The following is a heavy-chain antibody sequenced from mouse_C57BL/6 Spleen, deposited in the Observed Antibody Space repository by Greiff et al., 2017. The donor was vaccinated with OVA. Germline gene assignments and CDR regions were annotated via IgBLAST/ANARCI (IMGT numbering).Heavy chain of an antibody. Sequence: VQLQQSGPELVKPGASVKISCKASGYAFSSSWMNWVKQRPGKGLEWIGRIYPGDGDTNYNGKFKGKATLTADKSSSTAYMQLSSLTSEDSAVYFCAKEVVARAMDYWGQGTSVTVSS. CDR2: IYPGDGDT. V-gene: IGHV1-82*01. CDR1: GYAFSSSW. J-gene: IGHJ4*01. D-gene: IGHD1-1*01. CDR3: AKEVVARAMDY.